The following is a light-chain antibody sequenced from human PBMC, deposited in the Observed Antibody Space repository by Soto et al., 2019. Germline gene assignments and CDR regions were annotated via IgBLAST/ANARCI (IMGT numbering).Light chain of an antibody. CDR2: GAS. CDR1: QSVSTNN. V-gene: IGKV3-20*01. CDR3: QQFDTSVWT. J-gene: IGKJ1*01. Sequence: EIVLTQSPGTLSLSPGERATLSCRASQSVSTNNLAWYQQRPGQAPRLFIYGASARAAGIPDRFSGSGAGTDFTLTISRLEPEDFAVYYCQQFDTSVWTFGQGAKVEIK.